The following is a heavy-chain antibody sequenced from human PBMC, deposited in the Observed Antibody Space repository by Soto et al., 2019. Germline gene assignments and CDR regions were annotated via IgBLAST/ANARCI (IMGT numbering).Heavy chain of an antibody. Sequence: GGSLRLSCAASGFTFSNYDMHWVRQVTGKGLEWVSTIGTAGDTYYPGSVKGRFTISRENAKNSLYLQMNSLRAEDTAVYYCAKDRQVSGFYYYGMDVWGQGTTVTVSS. CDR2: IGTAGDT. V-gene: IGHV3-13*01. D-gene: IGHD1-1*01. J-gene: IGHJ6*02. CDR1: GFTFSNYD. CDR3: AKDRQVSGFYYYGMDV.